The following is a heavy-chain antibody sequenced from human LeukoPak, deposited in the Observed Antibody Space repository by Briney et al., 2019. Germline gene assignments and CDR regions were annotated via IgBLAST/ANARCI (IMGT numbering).Heavy chain of an antibody. J-gene: IGHJ4*02. V-gene: IGHV3-74*01. CDR3: ARSSTGFGY. CDR2: INSDGSTT. CDR1: GFTISSYW. Sequence: PGGSLRLSCAASGFTISSYWMHWVRQAPGKGLVWVSRINSDGSTTIYADSVKGRFTISRDNAKNTLYLQMNSLRAEDTAVYYCARSSTGFGYWGQGTLVTVSS.